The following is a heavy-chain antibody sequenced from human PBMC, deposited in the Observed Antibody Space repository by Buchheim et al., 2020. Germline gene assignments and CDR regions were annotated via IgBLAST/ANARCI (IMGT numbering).Heavy chain of an antibody. J-gene: IGHJ2*01. D-gene: IGHD5-18*01. Sequence: EVQLVESGGGLVQPGGSLRLSCAASGFTFSSYSMNWVRQAPGKGLEWVSYLSSSSSTIYYADSVKGRFTLSRDHAKHSLYLQMNSLRAEDTAVYYCASQDGYGDWYFDLWGRGTL. CDR3: ASQDGYGDWYFDL. CDR2: LSSSSSTI. V-gene: IGHV3-48*01. CDR1: GFTFSSYS.